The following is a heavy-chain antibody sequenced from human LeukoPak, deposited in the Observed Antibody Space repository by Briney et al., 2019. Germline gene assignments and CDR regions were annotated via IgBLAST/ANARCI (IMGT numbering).Heavy chain of an antibody. CDR1: GGSISTYY. CDR2: IYYSGST. J-gene: IGHJ3*02. Sequence: MSSETLSLTCTVSGGSISTYYWSWIRQSPGKGLEWIGYIYYSGSTSYNPSLKSRVTISLDTSKPQFSLKLSSVTAADTAVYYCARPMVRGSPDAFDIWGQGTMVTVSS. V-gene: IGHV4-59*08. CDR3: ARPMVRGSPDAFDI. D-gene: IGHD3-10*01.